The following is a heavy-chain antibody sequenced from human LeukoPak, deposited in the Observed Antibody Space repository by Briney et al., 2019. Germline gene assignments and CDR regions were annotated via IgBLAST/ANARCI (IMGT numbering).Heavy chain of an antibody. Sequence: SETLSLTCAVYGGSFSGYYWNWIRQPPGKGLEWIGEINHSGSPNYTPSLKSRVTISVDTSKNQFSLKLSSVTAADTAVYYCARGGNTSGYTHFDFWGQGTLVTVSS. CDR3: ARGGNTSGYTHFDF. J-gene: IGHJ4*02. CDR2: INHSGSP. V-gene: IGHV4-34*01. D-gene: IGHD2-2*02. CDR1: GGSFSGYY.